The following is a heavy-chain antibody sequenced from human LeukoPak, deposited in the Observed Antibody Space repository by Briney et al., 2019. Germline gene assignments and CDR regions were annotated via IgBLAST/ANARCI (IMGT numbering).Heavy chain of an antibody. CDR2: IYHSGST. CDR3: ARDEAYGSGSYYL. J-gene: IGHJ4*02. D-gene: IGHD3-10*01. V-gene: IGHV4-31*03. Sequence: SETLSLTCTVSGGSISSGGYYWSWIRQHPGKGLEWIGYIYHSGSTYYNPSLKSRVTISVDTSKNQFSLKLSSVTAADTAVYYCARDEAYGSGSYYLWGQGTLVTVSS. CDR1: GGSISSGGYY.